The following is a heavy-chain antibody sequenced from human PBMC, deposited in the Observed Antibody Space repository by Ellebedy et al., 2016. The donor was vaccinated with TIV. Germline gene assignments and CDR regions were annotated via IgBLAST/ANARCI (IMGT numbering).Heavy chain of an antibody. J-gene: IGHJ4*02. CDR2: MFHSGST. CDR3: ARMTSRGFSTPAY. CDR1: HYAISGGYY. D-gene: IGHD6-19*01. Sequence: SETLSLTXSVSHYAISGGYYWGWIRRTPGKGLEWIGSMFHSGSTYYNPSLKSRVTMSVDTTKNQLSLKLRSVTAADTAIYYCARMTSRGFSTPAYWGQGTLVTVSS. V-gene: IGHV4-38-2*02.